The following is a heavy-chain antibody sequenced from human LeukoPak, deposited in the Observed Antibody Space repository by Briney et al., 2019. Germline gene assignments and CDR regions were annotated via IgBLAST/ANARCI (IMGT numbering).Heavy chain of an antibody. Sequence: PGRSLRLPCAASGFTFSVYGMHWVRQAPGKGLEWVAVIWYDGSKTYYVDSVKGRFTISRDNSKNTLYLQMNSLRAEDTAVYYCARGWAMVRVVPFDYWGQGTLVTVSS. V-gene: IGHV3-33*01. CDR2: IWYDGSKT. J-gene: IGHJ4*02. CDR3: ARGWAMVRVVPFDY. CDR1: GFTFSVYG. D-gene: IGHD3-10*01.